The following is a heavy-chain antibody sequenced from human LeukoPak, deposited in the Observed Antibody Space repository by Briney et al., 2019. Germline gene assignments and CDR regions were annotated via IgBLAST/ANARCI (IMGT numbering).Heavy chain of an antibody. D-gene: IGHD6-13*01. CDR2: INHSGYT. CDR3: ARGAICGSSCRAFDV. V-gene: IGHV4-34*01. CDR1: GESFSGYF. Sequence: PSETLSLTCAVYGESFSGYFWGWIRQPPGTGLEWIGEINHSGYTNYKPSLKSRATISRDTSKNQFPLTLNLVSAADTAVYYCARGAICGSSCRAFDVWGQGTMVTVSS. J-gene: IGHJ3*01.